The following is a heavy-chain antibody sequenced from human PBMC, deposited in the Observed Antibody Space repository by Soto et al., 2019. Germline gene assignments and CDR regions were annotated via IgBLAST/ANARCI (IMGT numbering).Heavy chain of an antibody. D-gene: IGHD3-3*01. J-gene: IGHJ5*02. Sequence: PSETLSLTCTVSGGSISSYYWSWIRQPPGKGLEWIGYIYYSGSTNYNPSLKSRVTISVDTSKNQFSLKLSSVTAADTAVYYCARGTSLTYYDFWSGYYGGHNWFDPWGQGTLVTVSS. V-gene: IGHV4-59*01. CDR2: IYYSGST. CDR1: GGSISSYY. CDR3: ARGTSLTYYDFWSGYYGGHNWFDP.